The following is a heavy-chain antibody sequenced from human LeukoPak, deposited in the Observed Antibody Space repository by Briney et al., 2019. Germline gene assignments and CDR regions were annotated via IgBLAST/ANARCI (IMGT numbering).Heavy chain of an antibody. V-gene: IGHV1-69*13. CDR3: ASRPEPRVEYYYYMDV. J-gene: IGHJ6*03. D-gene: IGHD3-3*01. CDR2: INPIFGTA. Sequence: ASVKVSCKTSGYTFTGYYMHWVRQAPGQGLEWMGWINPIFGTANYAQKFQGRVTITADESTSTAYMELSSLRSEDTAVYYCASRPEPRVEYYYYMDVWGQGTTVTVSS. CDR1: GYTFTGYY.